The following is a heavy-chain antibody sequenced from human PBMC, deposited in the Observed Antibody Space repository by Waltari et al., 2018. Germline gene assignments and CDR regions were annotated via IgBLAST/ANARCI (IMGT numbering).Heavy chain of an antibody. D-gene: IGHD2-2*01. CDR2: IKQDGSEK. J-gene: IGHJ3*02. CDR1: GFTFSSYW. CDR3: ARSPPAAIREDAFDS. Sequence: EVQLVESGGGLVQPGGSLKLSCAASGFTFSSYWMSWVRQAQGKGLGWVANIKQDGSEKYYVDAVKGRFTISRDNAKNSLYLQMNSLRAEDTAVYYCARSPPAAIREDAFDSWGQGTMVTVSS. V-gene: IGHV3-7*01.